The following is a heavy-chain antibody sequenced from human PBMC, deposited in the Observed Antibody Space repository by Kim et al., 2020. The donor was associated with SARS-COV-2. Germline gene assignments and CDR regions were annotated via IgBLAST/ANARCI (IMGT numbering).Heavy chain of an antibody. D-gene: IGHD5-18*01. CDR3: ARETKTDTAMTSFDY. J-gene: IGHJ4*02. Sequence: QKFQGRVTITSNESTSTAYMELSSLRSEDTAVYYCARETKTDTAMTSFDYWGQGTLVTVSS. V-gene: IGHV1-69*01.